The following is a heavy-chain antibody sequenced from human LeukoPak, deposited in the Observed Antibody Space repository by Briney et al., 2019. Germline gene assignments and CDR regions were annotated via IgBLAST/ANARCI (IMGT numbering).Heavy chain of an antibody. CDR1: GFTFDDYA. J-gene: IGHJ4*02. CDR2: ISWNSGSI. V-gene: IGHV3-9*01. Sequence: GGSLRLSCAASGFTFDDYAMHWVRQAPGKGLEWVSGISWNSGSIGYADSVKGRFTISRDNAKNSLYLQMNSLRAEDTALYYCAKDYYYDSSGYHDYWGQGTLVTVPS. D-gene: IGHD3-22*01. CDR3: AKDYYYDSSGYHDY.